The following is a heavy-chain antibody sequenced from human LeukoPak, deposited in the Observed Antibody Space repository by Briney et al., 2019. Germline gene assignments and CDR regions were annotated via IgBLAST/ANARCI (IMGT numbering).Heavy chain of an antibody. Sequence: SETLSLTCAVYGGSFSGYYWSWIRQPPGKGLEWIREINHSGSTNYNPSLKSRVTISVDTSKNQFSLKLSSVTAADTAVYYCAGSYVWGNSKFYYYYGMDVWGQGTTVTVSS. CDR2: INHSGST. J-gene: IGHJ6*02. CDR3: AGSYVWGNSKFYYYYGMDV. CDR1: GGSFSGYY. V-gene: IGHV4-34*01. D-gene: IGHD3-16*01.